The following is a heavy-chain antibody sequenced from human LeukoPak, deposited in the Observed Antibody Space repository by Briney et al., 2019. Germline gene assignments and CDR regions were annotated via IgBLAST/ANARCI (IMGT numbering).Heavy chain of an antibody. D-gene: IGHD2-15*01. CDR1: GYTFTSYD. CDR2: MNPNSGNT. V-gene: IGHV1-8*01. J-gene: IGHJ5*02. CDR3: ARGRIARNWFDP. Sequence: ASVKVSCKASGYTFTSYDINWVRQATGQGLEWMGWMNPNSGNTGYAQKFQGRVTMTRNTSISTAYMELSCLRSEDTAVYYCARGRIARNWFDPWGQGTLVTVSS.